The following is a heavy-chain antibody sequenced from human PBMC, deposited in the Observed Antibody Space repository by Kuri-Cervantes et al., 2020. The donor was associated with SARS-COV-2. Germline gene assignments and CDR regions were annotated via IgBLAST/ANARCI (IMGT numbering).Heavy chain of an antibody. CDR2: IRSKAYGGTT. D-gene: IGHD2-2*01. V-gene: IGHV3-49*03. J-gene: IGHJ6*02. CDR3: ARDYPYCSSTSCFDYGMDV. Sequence: GESLKISCTASGFTFGDYAMSWFRQAPGKGLEWVGFIRSKAYGGTTEYAASVKGRFTISRDDSKSIAYLQMNSLKTEDTAVYYCARDYPYCSSTSCFDYGMDVWGQGTTVTVSS. CDR1: GFTFGDYA.